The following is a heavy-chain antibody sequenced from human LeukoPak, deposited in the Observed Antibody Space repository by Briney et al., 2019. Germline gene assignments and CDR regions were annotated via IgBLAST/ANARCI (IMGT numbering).Heavy chain of an antibody. J-gene: IGHJ5*02. CDR1: GGSFSGYY. CDR3: ARDLGSGSYPNWFDP. D-gene: IGHD3-10*01. Sequence: SETLSLTCAVYGGSFSGYYWSWIRQPPGKGLEWIGEINHSGSTNYNPSLKSRVTISVDTSKNQFSLKLSSVTAADTAVYYCARDLGSGSYPNWFDPWGQGTLVTVSS. V-gene: IGHV4-34*01. CDR2: INHSGST.